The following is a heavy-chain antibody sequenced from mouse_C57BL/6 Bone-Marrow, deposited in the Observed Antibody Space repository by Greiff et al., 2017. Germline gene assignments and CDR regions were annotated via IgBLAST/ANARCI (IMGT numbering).Heavy chain of an antibody. J-gene: IGHJ3*01. CDR2: ISYDGSN. Sequence: EVKLMESGPGLVKPSQSLSLTCSVTGYSITSGYYWNWIRQFPGNKLEWMGYISYDGSNNSNPSLKNRISITRDTSKNQFFLKLNSVTTEDTATYYCARGNGSSPAWFAYWGQGTLVTVSA. CDR3: ARGNGSSPAWFAY. V-gene: IGHV3-6*01. D-gene: IGHD1-1*01. CDR1: GYSITSGYY.